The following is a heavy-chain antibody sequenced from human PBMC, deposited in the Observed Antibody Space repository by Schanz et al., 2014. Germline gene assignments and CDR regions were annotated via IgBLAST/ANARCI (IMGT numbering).Heavy chain of an antibody. CDR3: ARDRGGWFEMDY. CDR1: GFTFNNFG. Sequence: EVQLVESGGGLVKPGGSLRLSCAASGFTFNNFGMNWVRQAPGKGLEWVSYISSSSSTIYYADSVKGRFTISRDIAKSSLYLQMNSLRDEDTAVYYCARDRGGWFEMDYWGQGTLVTVSS. D-gene: IGHD6-19*01. CDR2: ISSSSSTI. J-gene: IGHJ4*02. V-gene: IGHV3-48*02.